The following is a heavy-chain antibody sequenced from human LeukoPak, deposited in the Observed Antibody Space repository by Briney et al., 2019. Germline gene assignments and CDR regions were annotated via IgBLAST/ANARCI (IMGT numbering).Heavy chain of an antibody. CDR1: GGSISSSSYY. D-gene: IGHD2-15*01. V-gene: IGHV4-39*01. CDR3: ARHAVVVVAATLNWFDP. Sequence: PSETLSLTCTVSGGSISSSSYYWGWIRQPPGKGLEWIGSIYYSGSTYYNPSLKSRVTISVDTSKNQFSLKLSSVTAADTAVYYCARHAVVVVAATLNWFDPWGQGTLVTVSS. J-gene: IGHJ5*02. CDR2: IYYSGST.